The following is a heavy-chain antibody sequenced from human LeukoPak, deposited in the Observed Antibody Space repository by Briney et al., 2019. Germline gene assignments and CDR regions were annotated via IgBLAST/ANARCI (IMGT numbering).Heavy chain of an antibody. D-gene: IGHD2-2*01. Sequence: TGGSLRLSCAASGFTFSSYEMNWVRQAPGKGLEWVSYISSSGSTIYYADSVQGRFTISRDNAKNSLYLQVNSLRADDTAVYYCARRYCSTTSCLIDYWGQGTLVTVSS. V-gene: IGHV3-48*03. CDR2: ISSSGSTI. CDR3: ARRYCSTTSCLIDY. CDR1: GFTFSSYE. J-gene: IGHJ4*02.